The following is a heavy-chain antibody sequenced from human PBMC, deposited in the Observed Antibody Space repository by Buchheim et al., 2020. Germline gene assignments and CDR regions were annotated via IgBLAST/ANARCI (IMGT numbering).Heavy chain of an antibody. J-gene: IGHJ4*02. CDR2: IYSSGNT. CDR3: ARHTVVEARGTDY. V-gene: IGHV4-30-4*01. CDR1: GGSISTSDYY. D-gene: IGHD4-23*01. Sequence: QLQESGPRLVKPSQTLSLTCSVSGGSISTSDYYWTWIRQPPGKGLEWIGYIYSSGNTFYNESLKSRVAISVDTSKNQFSLKLTSVTAADTAVYYCARHTVVEARGTDYWGQGTL.